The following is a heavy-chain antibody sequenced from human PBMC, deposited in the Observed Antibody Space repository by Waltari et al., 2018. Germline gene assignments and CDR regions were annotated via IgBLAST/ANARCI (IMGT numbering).Heavy chain of an antibody. CDR1: GGTFSSYA. Sequence: QVQLVQSGAEVKKPGSSVKVSCKASGGTFSSYAISWVRQAPGQGLEWMGRIIPIFGTANDAQKFQGRVTITADKSTSTAYMELSSLRSEDTAVYYCARADRAAAGNVVFDYWGQGTLVTVSS. V-gene: IGHV1-69*13. J-gene: IGHJ4*02. CDR2: IIPIFGTA. CDR3: ARADRAAAGNVVFDY. D-gene: IGHD6-13*01.